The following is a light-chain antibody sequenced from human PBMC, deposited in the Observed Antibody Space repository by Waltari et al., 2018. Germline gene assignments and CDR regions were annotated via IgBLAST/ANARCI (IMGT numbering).Light chain of an antibody. CDR3: CSYAGSYIWV. J-gene: IGLJ2*01. CDR2: DVN. V-gene: IGLV2-11*01. CDR1: SSDVGGYNY. Sequence: QSALTQPRSVSGSPGQSVTISCTGTSSDVGGYNYVSWYQQHPGKAPKIMIYDVNKRPSGVPYRFSGSKSGNTASLTISGRQAEDEADFYCCSYAGSYIWVFGGGTKLTVL.